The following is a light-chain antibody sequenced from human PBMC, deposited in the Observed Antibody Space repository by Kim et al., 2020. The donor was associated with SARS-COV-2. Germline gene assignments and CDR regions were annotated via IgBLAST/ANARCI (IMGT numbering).Light chain of an antibody. V-gene: IGLV3-1*01. CDR1: KLGDKY. CDR3: QAWDSSTAYVV. Sequence: PGQTASITCAGDKLGDKYACWYQQKPGQSPVLVIYQDSKRPSGIPERFSGSNSGNTATLIISGTQAMDEADYYCQAWDSSTAYVVFGGGTQLTVL. J-gene: IGLJ2*01. CDR2: QDS.